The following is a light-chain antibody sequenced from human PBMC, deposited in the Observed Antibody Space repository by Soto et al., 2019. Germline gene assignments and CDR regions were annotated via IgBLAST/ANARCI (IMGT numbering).Light chain of an antibody. CDR2: RAS. CDR1: QDINNF. CDR3: QQYNNLPIT. Sequence: DIQMTQSPSSLSASVGDRVTITCQASQDINNFLNWYQQKPGKAPKLLIFRASKLETGVPSRFSGSGSGTEFTFTISSLQPEDIATYYCQQYNNLPITLGQGTRLEIK. V-gene: IGKV1-33*01. J-gene: IGKJ5*01.